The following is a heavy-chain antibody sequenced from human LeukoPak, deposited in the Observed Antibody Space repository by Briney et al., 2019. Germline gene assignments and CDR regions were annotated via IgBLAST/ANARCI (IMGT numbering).Heavy chain of an antibody. CDR3: ARDRSTLGHYYDSSGYLDY. J-gene: IGHJ4*02. V-gene: IGHV1-18*01. Sequence: ASVKVSCKASGYTFTSYGISWVRQAPGQGLEWMGWISAYNGNTNYAQKLQGRVTMTTDTSTSTAYMELRSLRSDDTAVYYCARDRSTLGHYYDSSGYLDYWGQGTLVTVSS. CDR2: ISAYNGNT. D-gene: IGHD3-22*01. CDR1: GYTFTSYG.